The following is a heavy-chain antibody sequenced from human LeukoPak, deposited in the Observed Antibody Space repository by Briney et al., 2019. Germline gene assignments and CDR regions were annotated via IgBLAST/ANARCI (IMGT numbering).Heavy chain of an antibody. CDR2: ISGSGGST. CDR1: GFTFSSYA. J-gene: IGHJ4*02. CDR3: AEVSSSWYLGYFDY. Sequence: QPGGSLRLSCAASGFTFSSYAMSWVRQAPGKGLEWVSAISGSGGSTYYADSVKGRFTISRDNSKNTLYLQMNSLRAEDTAVYYCAEVSSSWYLGYFDYWGQGTLVTVSS. D-gene: IGHD6-13*01. V-gene: IGHV3-23*01.